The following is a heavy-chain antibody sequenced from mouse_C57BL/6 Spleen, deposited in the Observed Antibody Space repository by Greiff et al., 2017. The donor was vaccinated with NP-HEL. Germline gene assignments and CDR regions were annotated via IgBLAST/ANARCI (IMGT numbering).Heavy chain of an antibody. J-gene: IGHJ1*03. V-gene: IGHV3-6*01. CDR3: ARALYDYEGYFDV. CDR1: GYSITSGYY. D-gene: IGHD2-4*01. Sequence: EVQLQESGPGLVKPSQSLSLTCSVTGYSITSGYYWNWIRQFPGNKLEWMGYISYDGSNNYNPSLKNRISITRDTSKNQFFLKLNSVTTEDTATYYCARALYDYEGYFDVWGTGTTVTVSS. CDR2: ISYDGSN.